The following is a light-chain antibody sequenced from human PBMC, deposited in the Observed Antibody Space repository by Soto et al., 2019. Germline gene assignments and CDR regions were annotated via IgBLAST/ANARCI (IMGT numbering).Light chain of an antibody. CDR1: QSVLYSSNNKNY. V-gene: IGKV4-1*01. J-gene: IGKJ4*01. CDR2: WAS. Sequence: DIVMTQSPGSLAMSLGERATINCQSSQSVLYSSNNKNYLAWFQQKPGQPPKLLIYWASTRESGVPDRFSGSGSGTDFTLTISSLQAEEVAVYYCQQYYSTPLTFGGGTKVDI. CDR3: QQYYSTPLT.